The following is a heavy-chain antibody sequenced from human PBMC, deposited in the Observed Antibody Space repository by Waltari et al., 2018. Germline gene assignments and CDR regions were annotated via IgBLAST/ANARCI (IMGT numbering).Heavy chain of an antibody. D-gene: IGHD3-22*01. V-gene: IGHV4-59*01. CDR2: IYYSGSS. CDR1: GGSISSYY. J-gene: IGHJ5*02. Sequence: QVQLQESGPGLVKPSETLSLTCTVSGGSISSYYWSWIRQPPGKGLEWIGYIYYSGSSNYNPSLKSRGTISGETSKNQVSLKRSSGTAADTAVYYCARGSNDDDSTGDWFDPWGQGTLVTVSS. CDR3: ARGSNDDDSTGDWFDP.